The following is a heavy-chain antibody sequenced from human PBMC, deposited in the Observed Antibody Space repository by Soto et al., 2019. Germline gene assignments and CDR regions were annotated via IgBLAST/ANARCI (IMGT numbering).Heavy chain of an antibody. Sequence: QVQLQESGPGLVKPSGTLSLTCAVSGGSISSGHWWSWVRQPPGKGLEWIGEIYHSGSTNYNPSLTSRVTISVDKSKNHFSLRLSSVTATDTAVYYCARHRAAAAPYYYFSAMDVWGQGTTVTVSS. V-gene: IGHV4-4*02. CDR1: GGSISSGHW. CDR2: IYHSGST. D-gene: IGHD6-13*01. CDR3: ARHRAAAAPYYYFSAMDV. J-gene: IGHJ6*02.